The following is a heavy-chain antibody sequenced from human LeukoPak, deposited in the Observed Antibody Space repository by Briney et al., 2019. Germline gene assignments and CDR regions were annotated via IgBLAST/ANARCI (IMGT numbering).Heavy chain of an antibody. CDR3: AREGSGTSSPMAY. Sequence: ASVTVSFKASGGSFSTYAVSWVRQAPGQGLEWMGRIYPMLGVDNYGQRFQGRVTITADKSTGTAYMELNSLTSEDTAVYYCAREGSGTSSPMAYWGQGTLVTVSS. J-gene: IGHJ4*02. CDR1: GGSFSTYA. CDR2: IYPMLGVD. D-gene: IGHD1-14*01. V-gene: IGHV1-69*04.